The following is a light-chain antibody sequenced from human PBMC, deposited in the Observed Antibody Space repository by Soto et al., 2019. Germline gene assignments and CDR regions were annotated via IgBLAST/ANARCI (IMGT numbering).Light chain of an antibody. CDR3: QQYNDWSRT. CDR1: QSISSN. Sequence: EIVMAQSRSSLSVSALGRATLSCRASQSISSNLACYHQKPGQAPRLLIYGASTRATGIPARFSGGGSGTEFTLTISSLQSEHSAVYYCQQYNDWSRTFGQGTKADI. J-gene: IGKJ1*01. V-gene: IGKV3D-15*01. CDR2: GAS.